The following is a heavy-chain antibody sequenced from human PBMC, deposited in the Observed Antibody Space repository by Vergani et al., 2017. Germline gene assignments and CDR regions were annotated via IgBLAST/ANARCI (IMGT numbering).Heavy chain of an antibody. CDR3: VKEKIDLGSYFFDS. CDR2: ISGPGLST. CDR1: GFTFSNSA. J-gene: IGHJ4*01. V-gene: IGHV3-23*04. D-gene: IGHD2/OR15-2a*01. Sequence: IQLVESGGGVVQPGGSLRLSCAASGFTFSNSAVSWVRQAPGRGLAWVSSISGPGLSTYYADSVKGRFSISRDNSKNTVFLQMHSLRAEDTAIYYCVKEKIDLGSYFFDSWCHGILVTVSS.